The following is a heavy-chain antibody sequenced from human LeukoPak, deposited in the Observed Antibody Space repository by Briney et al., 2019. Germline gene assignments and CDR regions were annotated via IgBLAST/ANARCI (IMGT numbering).Heavy chain of an antibody. CDR1: GFTFSNYA. CDR2: ISYDGSNK. J-gene: IGHJ4*02. D-gene: IGHD2-15*01. Sequence: GGSLRLSCAASGFTFSNYAMHWVRQAPGKGLEWVAVISYDGSNKYYADSVKGRFTISRDNSKNTLYLQMNSLRPEDTAVYYCAGPAWVVKFYLDYWGQGTPVTVSS. CDR3: AGPAWVVKFYLDY. V-gene: IGHV3-30-3*01.